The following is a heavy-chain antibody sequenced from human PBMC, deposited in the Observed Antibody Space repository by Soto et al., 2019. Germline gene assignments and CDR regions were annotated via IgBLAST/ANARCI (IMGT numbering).Heavy chain of an antibody. CDR2: ISSSSSTI. J-gene: IGHJ5*02. V-gene: IGHV3-48*02. D-gene: IGHD6-19*01. Sequence: EVQLVESGGGLVQPGGSLRLSCAASGFTFSSYSMNWVRQAPGKGLEWVSYISSSSSTIYYADSVKGRFTISRDNAKNSLDLQTKSLGDEDTAVYYCARTRGHSSGWYELNWFDPWFQGTLVTVSS. CDR1: GFTFSSYS. CDR3: ARTRGHSSGWYELNWFDP.